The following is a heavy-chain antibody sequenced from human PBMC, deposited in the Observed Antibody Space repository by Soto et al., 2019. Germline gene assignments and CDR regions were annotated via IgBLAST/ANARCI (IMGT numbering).Heavy chain of an antibody. J-gene: IGHJ6*02. CDR1: GGSISIYY. CDR2: IYYSGST. CDR3: VGVTFFRGMDV. D-gene: IGHD3-10*01. Sequence: SETLSLTCTVSGGSISIYYWSWIRQPPGKGLEWIGYIYYSGSTNYNPSLKSRVTISVDTSQNQFSLDLDSVTPEDTAVYYCVGVTFFRGMDVWGQGTPVTVSS. V-gene: IGHV4-59*12.